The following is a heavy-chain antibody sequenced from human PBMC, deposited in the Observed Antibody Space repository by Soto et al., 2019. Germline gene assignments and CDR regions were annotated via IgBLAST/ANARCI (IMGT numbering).Heavy chain of an antibody. D-gene: IGHD1-1*01. Sequence: QITLKESGPTLVKPTQTLTLTCTFSGFALNSRGVGVGWIRQPPGKALEWLALIYWDEEKHFSPSLKSRLTLTTDTSKNQVVLTMTNMDPVDTGTYYCAHLGIIEMTSWFDPWGQGTLVTVSS. CDR3: AHLGIIEMTSWFDP. V-gene: IGHV2-5*02. J-gene: IGHJ5*02. CDR1: GFALNSRGVG. CDR2: IYWDEEK.